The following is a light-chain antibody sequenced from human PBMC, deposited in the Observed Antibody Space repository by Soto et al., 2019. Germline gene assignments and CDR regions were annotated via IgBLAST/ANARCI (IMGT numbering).Light chain of an antibody. CDR2: GAS. CDR1: QSVSLS. J-gene: IGKJ1*01. V-gene: IGKV3-15*01. Sequence: EIVLTQSPAALSVSLGDSATLSFRASQSVSLSLAWYQMRPGQPPRLLIYGASTRATDIPARFSGSGSGTDFTLTISSLQAEDVATYYCHQYYHDLWTFGQGTKVDIK. CDR3: HQYYHDLWT.